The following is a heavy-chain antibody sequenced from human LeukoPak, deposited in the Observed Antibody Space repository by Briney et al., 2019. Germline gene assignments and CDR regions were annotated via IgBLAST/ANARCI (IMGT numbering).Heavy chain of an antibody. CDR1: GYTFTSYG. Sequence: SCKASGYTFTSYGISWVRQAPGKGLEWVAFIRYDGSNKYYADSVKGRFTISRDNSKNTLYLQMNSLRAEDTAVYYCAKDRASIADYWGQGTLVTVSS. V-gene: IGHV3-30*02. CDR2: IRYDGSNK. J-gene: IGHJ4*02. D-gene: IGHD6-6*01. CDR3: AKDRASIADY.